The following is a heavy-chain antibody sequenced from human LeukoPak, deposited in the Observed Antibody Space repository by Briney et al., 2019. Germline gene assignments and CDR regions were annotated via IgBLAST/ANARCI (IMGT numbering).Heavy chain of an antibody. CDR3: ARCSGSYPYFDY. V-gene: IGHV3-9*01. D-gene: IGHD1-26*01. Sequence: GRSLRLSCAASGFTFDDYAMHWVRQAPGKGLEWVSGISWNSGSIGYADSVKGRFTISRDNAKNSLYLQMNSLRAEDTALYYCARCSGSYPYFDYWGQGTLVTVSS. CDR2: ISWNSGSI. J-gene: IGHJ4*02. CDR1: GFTFDDYA.